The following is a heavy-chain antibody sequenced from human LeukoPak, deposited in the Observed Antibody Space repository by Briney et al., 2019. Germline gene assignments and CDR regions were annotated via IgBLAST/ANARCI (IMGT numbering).Heavy chain of an antibody. J-gene: IGHJ4*02. CDR2: IWYDGSNK. Sequence: GRSLRLSCAASGFTFSSYGMHWVRQAPGKGLEWVAVIWYDGSNKYYADSVKGRFTISRDNSKNTLYLQMNSLRAEDTAVYYCATWVFLGESGYYDYWAREPWSPSPQ. D-gene: IGHD3-10*01. CDR3: ATWVFLGESGYYDY. V-gene: IGHV3-33*01. CDR1: GFTFSSYG.